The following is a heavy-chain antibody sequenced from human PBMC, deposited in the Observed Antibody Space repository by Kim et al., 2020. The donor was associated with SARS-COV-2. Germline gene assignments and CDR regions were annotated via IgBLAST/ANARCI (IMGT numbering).Heavy chain of an antibody. CDR3: TTARPGIHSY. D-gene: IGHD6-13*01. CDR2: IKSETDGGTI. V-gene: IGHV3-15*01. Sequence: GGSLRLSCAASGFTFTKAWMTWVRQAPGKGLEWVGRIKSETDGGTIDYATAVKDRFTISRDDSKNTLYLQMNNLKTEDTAVYFCTTARPGIHSYWGQGTLLTVPS. CDR1: GFTFTKAW. J-gene: IGHJ4*02.